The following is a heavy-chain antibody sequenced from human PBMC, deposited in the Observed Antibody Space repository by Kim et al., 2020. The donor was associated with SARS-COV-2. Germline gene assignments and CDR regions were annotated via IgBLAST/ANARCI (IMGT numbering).Heavy chain of an antibody. CDR2: ISGSGGST. D-gene: IGHD3-22*01. CDR3: AKGHPYYYDSSGADAFDI. Sequence: GGSLRLSCAASGFTFSSYAMSWVRQAPGKGLEWVSAISGSGGSTYYADSVKGRFTISRDNSKNTLYLQMNSLRAEDTAVYYCAKGHPYYYDSSGADAFDIWGQGTMVTVSS. J-gene: IGHJ3*02. CDR1: GFTFSSYA. V-gene: IGHV3-23*01.